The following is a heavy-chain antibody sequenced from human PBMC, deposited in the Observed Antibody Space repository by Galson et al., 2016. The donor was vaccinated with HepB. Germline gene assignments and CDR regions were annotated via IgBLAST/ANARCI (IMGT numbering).Heavy chain of an antibody. D-gene: IGHD6-19*01. Sequence: ETLSLTCTVSGGSISSFYWSWIRQPAGKGLEWIGRIFPGGSTNYNPSLKSRVTMSVDTSKNQFSLKLRSVTAADTAVYFCARESDSVAGTGDYWGQGTLVTVSS. CDR2: IFPGGST. CDR3: ARESDSVAGTGDY. V-gene: IGHV4-4*07. J-gene: IGHJ4*02. CDR1: GGSISSFY.